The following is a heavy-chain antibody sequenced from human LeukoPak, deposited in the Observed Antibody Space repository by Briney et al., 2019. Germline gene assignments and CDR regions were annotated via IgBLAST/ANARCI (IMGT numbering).Heavy chain of an antibody. CDR2: IYSGGTT. J-gene: IGHJ4*02. CDR1: GFTVSSNY. V-gene: IGHV3-66*01. CDR3: ARMESTTATAFDY. Sequence: HSGRSLRLSCAASGFTVSSNYMSWVRQAPGKGLEWVSVIYSGGTTYYADSVKGRFTIPRGTSKNTVYLQFNSLRAEDTAVYYCARMESTTATAFDYWGQGTLVTVSS. D-gene: IGHD4-17*01.